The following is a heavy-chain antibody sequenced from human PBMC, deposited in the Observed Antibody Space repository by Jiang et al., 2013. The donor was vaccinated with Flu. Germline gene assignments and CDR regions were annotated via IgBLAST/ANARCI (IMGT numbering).Heavy chain of an antibody. D-gene: IGHD2-21*02. V-gene: IGHV4-59*12. J-gene: IGHJ4*02. CDR1: GGSISSYY. CDR2: IYYSGST. Sequence: SLTCTVSGGSISSYYWSWIRQPPGKGLEWIGYIYYSGSTNYNPSLKSRVTISVDTSKNQFSLKLSSVTAADTAVYYCARGRGSGEHIVVVTAIYFDYWGQGTLVTVSS. CDR3: ARGRGSGEHIVVVTAIYFDY.